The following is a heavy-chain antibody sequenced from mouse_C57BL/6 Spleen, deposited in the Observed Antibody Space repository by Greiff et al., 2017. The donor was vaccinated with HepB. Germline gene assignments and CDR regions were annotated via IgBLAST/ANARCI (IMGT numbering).Heavy chain of an antibody. V-gene: IGHV1-39*01. CDR1: GYSFTDYN. CDR3: ARNYDYGGWFAY. CDR2: INPNYGTT. Sequence: VQLQQSGPELVKPGASVKITCKASGYSFTDYNMNWVKQSNGKSLEWMGVINPNYGTTSYNQKFKGKATLTVDQSCSTAYMQLNSLTSEDSAVYYCARNYDYGGWFAYWGQGTLVTVSA. D-gene: IGHD2-4*01. J-gene: IGHJ3*01.